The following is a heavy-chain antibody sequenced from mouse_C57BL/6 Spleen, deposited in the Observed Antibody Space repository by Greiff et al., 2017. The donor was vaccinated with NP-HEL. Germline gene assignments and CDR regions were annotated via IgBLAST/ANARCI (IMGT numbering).Heavy chain of an antibody. D-gene: IGHD3-2*02. CDR2: IDPSDSET. V-gene: IGHV1-52*01. Sequence: QVQLQQPGAELVRPGSSVKLSCKATGYTFTSYWMHWVKQRPIQGLEWIGNIDPSDSETHYNQKFKDKATLTVAKSSSTAYMQLSSLTSEDSAVYYCARRIDSSGYNYFDYWGQGTTLTVSS. CDR3: ARRIDSSGYNYFDY. CDR1: GYTFTSYW. J-gene: IGHJ2*01.